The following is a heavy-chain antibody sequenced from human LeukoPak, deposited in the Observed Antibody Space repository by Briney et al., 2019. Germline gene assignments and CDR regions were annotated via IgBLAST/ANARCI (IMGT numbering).Heavy chain of an antibody. CDR3: ARESGRYSSSSPYGMDV. CDR2: IIPIFGIA. V-gene: IGHV1-69*01. CDR1: GGTFSSYA. J-gene: IGHJ6*04. Sequence: SVKVSCKASGGTFSSYAISWVRQAPGQGLEWMGGIIPIFGIANYAQKFQGRVTITADESTSTAYMELSSPRSEDTAVYYCARESGRYSSSSPYGMDVWGKGTTVTVSS. D-gene: IGHD6-13*01.